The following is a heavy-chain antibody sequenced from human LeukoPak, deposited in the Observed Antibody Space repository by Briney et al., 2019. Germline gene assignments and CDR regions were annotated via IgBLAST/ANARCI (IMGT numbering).Heavy chain of an antibody. J-gene: IGHJ4*02. D-gene: IGHD5-18*01. CDR3: AKMAADTAMVNY. V-gene: IGHV3-30*02. CDR1: GFTFSSYG. Sequence: GGSLRLSCAASGFTFSSYGMHWVRQAPGKGLEWVAFIRYDGSNKYYADSVKGRFTISRDNSKNTLYLQMNSLRAEDTAVYYCAKMAADTAMVNYWGQGILVTVSS. CDR2: IRYDGSNK.